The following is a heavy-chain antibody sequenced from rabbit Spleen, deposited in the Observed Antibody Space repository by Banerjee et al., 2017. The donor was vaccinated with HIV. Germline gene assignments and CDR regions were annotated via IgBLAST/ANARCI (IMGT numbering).Heavy chain of an antibody. CDR3: ARDLTDVIGWNFGW. J-gene: IGHJ6*01. D-gene: IGHD4-1*01. CDR2: IYTGNSKT. Sequence: QQLVESGGGLVKPGASLTLTCKASAFSFSRRYDMCWVRQAPGKGLEWIACIYTGNSKTYYANWAKGRFTISKTSSTTVTLQMTSLTVADTATYFCARDLTDVIGWNFGWWGPGTRVTV. V-gene: IGHV1S40*01. CDR1: AFSFSRRYD.